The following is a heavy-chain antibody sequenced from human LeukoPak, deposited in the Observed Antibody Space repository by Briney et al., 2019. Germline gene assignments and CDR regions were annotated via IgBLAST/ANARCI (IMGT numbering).Heavy chain of an antibody. J-gene: IGHJ4*02. V-gene: IGHV4-34*01. CDR1: GGSFSGYY. Sequence: SETLSLTCAVYGGSFSGYYWSWIRQPPGKGLEWIGEINHSGSTNYNPSLKSRVTISVDTSKNQFSLKLSSVTAVDTAVYYCARQAAGFDYWGQGTLVTVSS. CDR3: ARQAAGFDY. D-gene: IGHD6-25*01. CDR2: INHSGST.